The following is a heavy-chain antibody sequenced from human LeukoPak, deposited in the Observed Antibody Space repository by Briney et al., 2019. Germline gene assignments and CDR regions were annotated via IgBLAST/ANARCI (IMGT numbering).Heavy chain of an antibody. CDR1: GYSISSSNW. J-gene: IGHJ3*02. V-gene: IGHV4-28*01. CDR2: IYYSGST. CDR3: ARTLTPYCSGGSCYGKNAFDI. Sequence: SDTLSLTCAVSGYSISSSNWWGWIRQPPGKGLEWIGDIYYSGSTYYNPSLKSRVTMSVDTSKNQFSLKLSSVTAVDTAVYYCARTLTPYCSGGSCYGKNAFDIWGQGTMVTVSS. D-gene: IGHD2-15*01.